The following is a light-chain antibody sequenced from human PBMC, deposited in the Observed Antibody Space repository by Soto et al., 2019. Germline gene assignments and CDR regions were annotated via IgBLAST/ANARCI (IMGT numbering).Light chain of an antibody. CDR1: QSVSSY. CDR2: DAS. Sequence: EIVLTQSPATLSLSPGERATLSCRASQSVSSYLAWYQQKPGQAPRLLIYDASNRATGIPARFSGSGSGTDFTLTISSLEPEDFAVYYCQQYSDWPPLTFGGGTKVDLK. CDR3: QQYSDWPPLT. V-gene: IGKV3-11*01. J-gene: IGKJ4*01.